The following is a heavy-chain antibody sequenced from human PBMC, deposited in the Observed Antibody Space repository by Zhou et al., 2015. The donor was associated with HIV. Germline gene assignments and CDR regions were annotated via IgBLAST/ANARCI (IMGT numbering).Heavy chain of an antibody. V-gene: IGHV1-69*01. Sequence: LVQSGAEVRKPGSSVKVSCKASGGTFSGSDIAWVRQAPGQGLEWMGGITPIFNIDNYAQKFQGRVTITADESTSTAYMELSSLRSEDTAVYYCAREGGVAGPRLDYWGQGTLVTVSS. CDR2: ITPIFNID. D-gene: IGHD6-19*01. J-gene: IGHJ4*02. CDR3: AREGGVAGPRLDY. CDR1: GGTFSGSD.